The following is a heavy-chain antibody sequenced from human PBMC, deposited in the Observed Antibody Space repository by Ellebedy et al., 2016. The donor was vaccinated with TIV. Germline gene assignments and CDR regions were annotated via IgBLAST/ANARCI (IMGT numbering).Heavy chain of an antibody. Sequence: GGSLRLSXAAAGFTFSDYYMSWIRQAPGKGLEWVSYISSSGSIIYYADSVKGRFTISRDSAKNSVYLQMNSLRAEDTAVYYCAKYRSSVYGMDVWGQGTTVTVSS. CDR1: GFTFSDYY. CDR2: ISSSGSII. D-gene: IGHD6-25*01. CDR3: AKYRSSVYGMDV. V-gene: IGHV3-11*01. J-gene: IGHJ6*02.